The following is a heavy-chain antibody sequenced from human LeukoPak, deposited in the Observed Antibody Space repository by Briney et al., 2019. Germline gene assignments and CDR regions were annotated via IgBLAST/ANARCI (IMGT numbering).Heavy chain of an antibody. D-gene: IGHD3-22*01. CDR3: AKWTSYYYDSGGYFDY. CDR1: GFMFDDYA. J-gene: IGHJ4*02. V-gene: IGHV3-9*01. Sequence: GGSLRLSCAASGFMFDDYAMHWVRQAPGKGLEWVSGISWNSGRRGYADSVKGRFTISRDNAKNSLYLQMNSLRAEDTALYYCAKWTSYYYDSGGYFDYWGQGTLVTVSS. CDR2: ISWNSGRR.